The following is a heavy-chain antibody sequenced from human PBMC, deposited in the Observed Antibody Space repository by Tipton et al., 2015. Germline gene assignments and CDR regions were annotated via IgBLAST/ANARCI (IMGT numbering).Heavy chain of an antibody. D-gene: IGHD6-13*01. CDR3: ARSESSWYGMDV. CDR2: INAGNGNT. J-gene: IGHJ6*02. Sequence: QSGAEVKMPGASVKLSCKASGITFTNYWMHWVRQAPGQRLEWMGWINAGNGNTGYSQKFQGRVTITRDTSASTAYMELSSLRSEDTAVYYCARSESSWYGMDVWGQGTTVTVSS. CDR1: GITFTNYW. V-gene: IGHV1-3*01.